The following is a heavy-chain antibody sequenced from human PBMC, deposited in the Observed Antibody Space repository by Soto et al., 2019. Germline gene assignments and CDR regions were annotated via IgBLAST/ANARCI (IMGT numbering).Heavy chain of an antibody. V-gene: IGHV3-30-3*01. CDR3: ASADGSGSQYDY. Sequence: QVQLVESGGGVVQPGRSLRLSCAASGFTFSSYAMHWVRQAPGKGLEWVAVISYDGSNKYYADSVKGRFTIARDNSKNTQYLQMNSLRAEDTAGYYCASADGSGSQYDYWGQGTLVTVSS. CDR1: GFTFSSYA. D-gene: IGHD3-10*01. CDR2: ISYDGSNK. J-gene: IGHJ4*02.